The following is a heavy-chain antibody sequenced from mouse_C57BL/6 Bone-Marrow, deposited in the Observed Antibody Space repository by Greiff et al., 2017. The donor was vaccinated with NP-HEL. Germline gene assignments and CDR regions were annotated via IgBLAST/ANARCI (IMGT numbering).Heavy chain of an antibody. CDR1: GFTFSDYY. V-gene: IGHV5-12*01. CDR2: ISNGGGSP. Sequence: EVKLMESGGGLVQPGGFLKLSCAASGFTFSDYYMYWVRQTPEKRLEWVAYISNGGGSPYYPDPVKGRFTISRYNAKNTLYLQMSRLKSEDTAMYYCARHGTWYFDVWGTGTTVTVSS. J-gene: IGHJ1*03. D-gene: IGHD1-1*01. CDR3: ARHGTWYFDV.